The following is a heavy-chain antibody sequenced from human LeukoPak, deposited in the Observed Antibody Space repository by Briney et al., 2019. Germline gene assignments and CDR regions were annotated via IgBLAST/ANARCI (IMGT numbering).Heavy chain of an antibody. CDR3: ARGGYYYDSSGYWGAFDI. D-gene: IGHD3-22*01. CDR1: GGSMSSYY. J-gene: IGHJ3*02. Sequence: SETLSLTCTVSGGSMSSYYWSWIRQPPGKGLEWIGYIYYSGSTKYNPSLKSRVTISVDTSKNQFSLKLSSVTAADTAVYYCARGGYYYDSSGYWGAFDIWGQGTMVTVSS. CDR2: IYYSGST. V-gene: IGHV4-59*01.